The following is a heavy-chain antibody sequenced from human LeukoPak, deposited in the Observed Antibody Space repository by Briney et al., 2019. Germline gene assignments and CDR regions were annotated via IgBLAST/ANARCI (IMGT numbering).Heavy chain of an antibody. J-gene: IGHJ5*02. Sequence: GGSLRLSCAASGFIFSSYSMNWVRQAPGKGLEWVSYISSSSSTIYYADSVKGRFTISRDNAKNSLYLQMNSLGVEDTAVYYCARLAASAYYYVDLWGQGTLVTVSS. CDR3: ARLAASAYYYVDL. D-gene: IGHD3-22*01. V-gene: IGHV3-48*01. CDR2: ISSSSSTI. CDR1: GFIFSSYS.